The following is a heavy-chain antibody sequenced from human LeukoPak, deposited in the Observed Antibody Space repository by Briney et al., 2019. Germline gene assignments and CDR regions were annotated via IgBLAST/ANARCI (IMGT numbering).Heavy chain of an antibody. J-gene: IGHJ4*02. CDR1: GFTFSNYW. D-gene: IGHD2-2*01. CDR3: ARDSPSYQLLGL. Sequence: GGSLRLSCAASGFTFSNYWMTWVRQAPGKGLEWVANIKPDGSDTYYVDSVKGRFTISRDNAKNSLYLQMNSLRAEDTAVYYCARDSPSYQLLGLWGQGTLVTVSS. CDR2: IKPDGSDT. V-gene: IGHV3-7*01.